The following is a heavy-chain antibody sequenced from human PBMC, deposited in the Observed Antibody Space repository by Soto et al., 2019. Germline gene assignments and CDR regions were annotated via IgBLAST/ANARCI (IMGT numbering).Heavy chain of an antibody. CDR2: ISGSGAST. Sequence: EVQLLESGGGLVQPGGSLRLSCAASGFTFSSYAMSWVRQAPGKGLEWVSTISGSGASTYYADSVKGRFTISRAISKDTLYLQMNSLRAEDTAVYYCAKEAHLAYFDYWGQGTLVTVSS. CDR1: GFTFSSYA. CDR3: AKEAHLAYFDY. J-gene: IGHJ4*02. V-gene: IGHV3-23*01.